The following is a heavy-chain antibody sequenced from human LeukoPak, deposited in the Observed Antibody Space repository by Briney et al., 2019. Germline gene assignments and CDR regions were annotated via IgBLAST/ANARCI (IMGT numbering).Heavy chain of an antibody. CDR2: ISGSGGST. CDR3: AKDPRGYSPYYLDY. V-gene: IGHV3-23*01. CDR1: GFSFSSYA. Sequence: GGSLRLSCAASGFSFSSYAMSWVRQAPGKGLEWVSAISGSGGSTYYADSVKGRFTISRDNSKNTLYLQMNSLRAEDTAVYYCAKDPRGYSPYYLDYWGQGTLVTVSS. J-gene: IGHJ4*02. D-gene: IGHD5-18*01.